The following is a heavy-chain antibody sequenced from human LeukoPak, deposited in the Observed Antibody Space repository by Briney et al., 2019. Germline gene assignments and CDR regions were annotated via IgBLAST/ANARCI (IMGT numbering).Heavy chain of an antibody. CDR1: GYTFTSYG. Sequence: ASVKVSCKASGYTFTSYGISWVRQAPGQGLEWMGWISAYNGNTNYAQKLQGRVTMTTDTSTSTAYMELRSLRSDDTAVYYCARDKRGTYYYYYYGMDVWGQGTTVTVPS. V-gene: IGHV1-18*01. D-gene: IGHD1-1*01. CDR2: ISAYNGNT. CDR3: ARDKRGTYYYYYYGMDV. J-gene: IGHJ6*02.